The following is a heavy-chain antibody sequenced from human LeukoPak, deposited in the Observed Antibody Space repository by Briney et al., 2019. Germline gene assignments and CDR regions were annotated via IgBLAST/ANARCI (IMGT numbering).Heavy chain of an antibody. Sequence: PGGSLRLSCAASGFTFNNYNMNWVRQAPGKALEWVSSITSSGTYIFYADSVKGRFTISRDNAKNSLYLQMNSLRAEDTAVYYCAREGVSYYYYYYMDVWGKGTTVTVSS. D-gene: IGHD2-8*01. V-gene: IGHV3-21*01. CDR3: AREGVSYYYYYYMDV. CDR1: GFTFNNYN. J-gene: IGHJ6*03. CDR2: ITSSGTYI.